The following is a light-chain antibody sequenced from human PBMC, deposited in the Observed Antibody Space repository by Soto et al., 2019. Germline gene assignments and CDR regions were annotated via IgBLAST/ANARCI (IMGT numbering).Light chain of an antibody. J-gene: IGKJ1*01. Sequence: EIVLTQSPGTLSLSPGERVTLSCRASQSVNNNFLAWYQQKPGQAPRLPIYGASSRATGIPDRFSGSGSGTDFTLIISRLEPEDFAVYYCQQYVSAPWTFGQGTKVEIK. CDR3: QQYVSAPWT. CDR1: QSVNNNF. V-gene: IGKV3-20*01. CDR2: GAS.